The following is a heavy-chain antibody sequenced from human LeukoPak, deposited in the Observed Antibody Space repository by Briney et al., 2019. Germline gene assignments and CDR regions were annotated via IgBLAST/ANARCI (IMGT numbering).Heavy chain of an antibody. CDR2: MNPNSGNT. D-gene: IGHD3-3*01. Sequence: GASVKVSCKASGYTFTSYDINWVRQATGQGLEWMGWMNPNSGNTGYAQKFQGRVTNTRNTSISTAYMELSSLRSEDTAVYYCAREKRWYYDFWSGYPDAFDIWGQGTMVTVSS. J-gene: IGHJ3*02. V-gene: IGHV1-8*03. CDR3: AREKRWYYDFWSGYPDAFDI. CDR1: GYTFTSYD.